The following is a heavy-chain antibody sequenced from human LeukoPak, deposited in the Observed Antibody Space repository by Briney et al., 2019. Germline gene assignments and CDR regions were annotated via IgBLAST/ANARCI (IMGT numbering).Heavy chain of an antibody. CDR1: GYSIISDYY. V-gene: IGHV4-38-2*01. CDR2: IYYSGST. Sequence: SETLSLTCAVSGYSIISDYYWGWIRQPPGKGLEWIGNIYYSGSTYYNPSLKSRVTISVDTSRNQFSLKLSSVTAADTAVYYCARHSRTKPRFFDYWGQGTLVTVSS. D-gene: IGHD1-14*01. J-gene: IGHJ4*02. CDR3: ARHSRTKPRFFDY.